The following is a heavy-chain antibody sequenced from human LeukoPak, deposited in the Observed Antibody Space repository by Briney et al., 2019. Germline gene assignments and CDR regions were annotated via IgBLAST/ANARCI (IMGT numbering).Heavy chain of an antibody. CDR1: GFTFSSYS. CDR2: ISSSSSYI. V-gene: IGHV3-21*04. J-gene: IGHJ5*02. D-gene: IGHD6-13*01. Sequence: GGSLRLSCAASGFTFSSYSMNWVRQAPGKGLEWVSSISSSSSYIYYADSVKGRFTISRDNAKNSLYLQMNSLRAADTAVYYCARVEKYTSSGPTDPWGQGTLVTVSS. CDR3: ARVEKYTSSGPTDP.